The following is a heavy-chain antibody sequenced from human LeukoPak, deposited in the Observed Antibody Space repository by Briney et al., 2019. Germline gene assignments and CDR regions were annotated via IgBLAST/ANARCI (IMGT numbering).Heavy chain of an antibody. J-gene: IGHJ4*02. V-gene: IGHV1-8*02. D-gene: IGHD2-2*01. CDR2: MNPNSGNT. Sequence: AASVKVSCKASGYTFTSYDINWVRQATGQGLEWMGWMNPNSGNTGHAQKLQGRVTMTTDTSTSTAHMELRSLRSDDTAVYYCARDVSPYQLLAFDYWGQGTLVTVSS. CDR1: GYTFTSYD. CDR3: ARDVSPYQLLAFDY.